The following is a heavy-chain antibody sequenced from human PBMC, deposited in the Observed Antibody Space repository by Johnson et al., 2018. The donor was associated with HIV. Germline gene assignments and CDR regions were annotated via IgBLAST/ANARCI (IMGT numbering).Heavy chain of an antibody. CDR3: ARPSVIPHGCGWDV. Sequence: VQLVESGGGVVRPGGSLRLSCAASGFTFDYYGMSWVRQAPGKGLEWVSAISGSGGSTYYADSVKGRFTISRDNSKNTLYLQMHSLSAEDTALYYCARPSVIPHGCGWDVWGRGTMVVVST. CDR1: GFTFDYYG. J-gene: IGHJ3*01. CDR2: ISGSGGST. V-gene: IGHV3-23*04. D-gene: IGHD2-21*01.